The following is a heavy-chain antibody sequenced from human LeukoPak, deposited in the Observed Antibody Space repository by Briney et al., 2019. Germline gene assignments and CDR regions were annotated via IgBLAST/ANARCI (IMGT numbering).Heavy chain of an antibody. D-gene: IGHD6-19*01. CDR2: ISYDGSNK. J-gene: IGHJ3*02. V-gene: IGHV3-30-3*01. CDR3: AKDAIYSSGWYGGSAFDI. Sequence: GGSLRLSCAASGFTFSSYAMHWVRQAPGKGLEWVAVISYDGSNKYYADSVKGRFTVSRDNSKNTLYLQMNSLRAEDTAVYYCAKDAIYSSGWYGGSAFDIWGQGTMVTVSS. CDR1: GFTFSSYA.